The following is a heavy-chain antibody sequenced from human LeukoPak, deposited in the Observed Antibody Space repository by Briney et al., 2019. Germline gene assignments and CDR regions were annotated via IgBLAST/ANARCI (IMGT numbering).Heavy chain of an antibody. J-gene: IGHJ4*02. CDR1: GFTFSNAW. CDR3: ARRYCSSTNCHAPFDY. D-gene: IGHD2-2*01. Sequence: GGSLRLSCAASGFTFSNAWMSWVRQAPGKGLEWVAVISYAGSNKYYADSVKGRFTISRDNSKNTLYLQMHSLRPEDTAVYYCARRYCSSTNCHAPFDYWGQGTLVTVSS. V-gene: IGHV3-30-3*01. CDR2: ISYAGSNK.